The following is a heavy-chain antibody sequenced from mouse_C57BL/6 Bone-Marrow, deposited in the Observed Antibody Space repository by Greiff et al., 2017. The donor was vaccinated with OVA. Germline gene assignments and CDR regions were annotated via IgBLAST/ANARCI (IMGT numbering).Heavy chain of an antibody. CDR1: GFTFSSYA. CDR3: ARVGSRFDY. CDR2: ISDGGSYT. D-gene: IGHD1-1*01. Sequence: DVKLVESGGGLVKPGGSLKLSCAASGFTFSSYAMSWVRQTPEKRLEWVATISDGGSYTYYPDNVKGRFTISRDNAKNNLYLQMSHLKSEDTAMYYCARVGSRFDYWGKGTTLTVSS. J-gene: IGHJ2*01. V-gene: IGHV5-4*03.